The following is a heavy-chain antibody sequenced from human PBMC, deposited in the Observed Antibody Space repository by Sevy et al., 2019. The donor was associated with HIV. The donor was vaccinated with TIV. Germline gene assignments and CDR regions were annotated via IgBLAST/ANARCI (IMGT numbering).Heavy chain of an antibody. D-gene: IGHD7-27*01. V-gene: IGHV3-7*03. CDR1: GFTFNNYW. Sequence: ESLKISCAASGFTFNNYWMTWVRQAPGKGLEWVANIKQDGSDKYYMESVKGRFNISRDNTKNSLYLQLNSLRAEDTAVYYCARSWDYWGQMGYWGQGTLVTVSS. J-gene: IGHJ4*02. CDR3: ARSWDYWGQMGY. CDR2: IKQDGSDK.